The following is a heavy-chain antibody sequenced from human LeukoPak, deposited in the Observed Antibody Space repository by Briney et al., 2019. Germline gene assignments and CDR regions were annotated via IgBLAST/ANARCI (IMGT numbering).Heavy chain of an antibody. J-gene: IGHJ4*02. CDR3: ARVSLNYYDFWSGKDTYFFDY. CDR2: IYSSGST. CDR1: GGSISSHY. V-gene: IGHV4-4*07. D-gene: IGHD3-3*01. Sequence: PSETLSLTCTVSGGSISSHYWSWIRQPAGKGRGWIGRIYSSGSTSYNPSLKSRVTISVDTSKNQFSLKLTSVTAADTAVYYCARVSLNYYDFWSGKDTYFFDYWGQGTLVTVSS.